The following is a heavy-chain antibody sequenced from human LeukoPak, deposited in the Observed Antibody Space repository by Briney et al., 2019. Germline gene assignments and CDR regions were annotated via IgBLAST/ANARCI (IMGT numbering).Heavy chain of an antibody. Sequence: SETLSLTCTVSGGSISGYFWGWIRQPPGKGLEYIGNNHYTGSTNYSPSLKSRVPIAADTSKNQLSLRLSSVTAADTAVYYCARHSNGVTYPLDYWGQGTLVSVPT. D-gene: IGHD2-8*01. CDR1: GGSISGYF. CDR2: NHYTGST. J-gene: IGHJ4*02. V-gene: IGHV4-59*01. CDR3: ARHSNGVTYPLDY.